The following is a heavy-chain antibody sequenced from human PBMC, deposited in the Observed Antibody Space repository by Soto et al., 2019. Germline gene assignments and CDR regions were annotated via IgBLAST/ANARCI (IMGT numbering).Heavy chain of an antibody. CDR1: GGSMRNYF. J-gene: IGHJ4*02. CDR3: AAGEASSRNLAPYYLDF. D-gene: IGHD6-13*01. Sequence: NPSETLSLTCTVSGGSMRNYFWTWIRQPPGKGLEWIGYIHYSGTTSFFPSYNPSLRSRVTISVDTSKNQFSLKLLSVTTADTAVYFCAAGEASSRNLAPYYLDFWGQGTLVTVSS. V-gene: IGHV4-59*01. CDR2: IHYSGTT.